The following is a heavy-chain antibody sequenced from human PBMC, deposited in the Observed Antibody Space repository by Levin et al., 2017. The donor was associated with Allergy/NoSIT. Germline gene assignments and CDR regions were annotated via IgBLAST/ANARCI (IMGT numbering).Heavy chain of an antibody. CDR3: AGERNWWGEDS. V-gene: IGHV1-46*01. J-gene: IGHJ4*02. CDR1: GYTFTSYH. D-gene: IGHD2-8*02. CDR2: INPSGDTT. Sequence: ASVKVSCKGSGYTFTSYHVHWVRQAPGQGLEWMGKINPSGDTTGYAQRFQGRVTMTRDTSTSTVYMEVTSLTSDDTAVYYCAGERNWWGEDSWGQGTLVTVSS.